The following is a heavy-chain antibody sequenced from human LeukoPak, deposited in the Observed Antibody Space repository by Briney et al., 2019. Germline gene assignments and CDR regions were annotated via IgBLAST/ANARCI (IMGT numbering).Heavy chain of an antibody. Sequence: ASVKVSCKASGYTFTGYYMHWVRQAPGQGLEWMGWINPNSGGTNYAQKFQGRVTMTRDTSISTAYMELSRLRSDDTAVYYCAREGGMATIIILRRKRYYFDYWGQGTLVTVSS. J-gene: IGHJ4*02. CDR3: AREGGMATIIILRRKRYYFDY. V-gene: IGHV1-2*02. D-gene: IGHD5-24*01. CDR1: GYTFTGYY. CDR2: INPNSGGT.